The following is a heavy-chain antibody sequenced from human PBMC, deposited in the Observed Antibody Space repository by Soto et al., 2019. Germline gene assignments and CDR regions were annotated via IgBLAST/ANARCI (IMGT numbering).Heavy chain of an antibody. V-gene: IGHV4-39*07. CDR2: IYYSGST. CDR1: GGSISSSSYY. CDR3: ATQKFYYYYGMDV. J-gene: IGHJ6*02. Sequence: SETLSLTCTVSGGSISSSSYYWGWIRQPPGKGLEWIGSIYYSGSTYYNPSLKSRVTISVDTSKNQFSLKLSSVTAAGTAVYYCATQKFYYYYGMDVWGQGTTVTVSS.